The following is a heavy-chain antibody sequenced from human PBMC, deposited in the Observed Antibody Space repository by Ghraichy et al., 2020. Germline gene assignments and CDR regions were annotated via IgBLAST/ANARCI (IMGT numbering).Heavy chain of an antibody. D-gene: IGHD2-2*01. CDR3: ARAEYRQSDFDY. V-gene: IGHV4-61*02. J-gene: IGHJ4*02. CDR1: GGSISSGSYY. Sequence: SETLSLTCTVSGGSISSGSYYWSWIRQPAGKGLEWIGRIYTSGSTNYNPSLKSRVTISVDTSKNQFSLKLSSVTAADTAVYYCARAEYRQSDFDYWGQGTLVTVSS. CDR2: IYTSGST.